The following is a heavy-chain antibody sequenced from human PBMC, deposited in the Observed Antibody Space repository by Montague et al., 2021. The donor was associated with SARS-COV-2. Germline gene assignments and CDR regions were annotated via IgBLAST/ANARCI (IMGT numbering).Heavy chain of an antibody. CDR2: ISYDGSNK. J-gene: IGHJ4*02. Sequence: SLRLSCAASGFTFSSYAMHWVRQAPGKGLEWVAVISYDGSNKYYADSVKGRFTISRDNSKNTLYLQMNSLRAEDTAVYYCARDLAGWAYYFDYWGQGTLVTVSS. CDR1: GFTFSSYA. V-gene: IGHV3-30-3*01. CDR3: ARDLAGWAYYFDY. D-gene: IGHD6-19*01.